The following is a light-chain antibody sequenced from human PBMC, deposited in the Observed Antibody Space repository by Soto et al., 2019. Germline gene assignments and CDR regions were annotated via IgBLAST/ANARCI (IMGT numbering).Light chain of an antibody. CDR2: GND. J-gene: IGLJ3*02. CDR1: SSDIGSNS. V-gene: IGLV1-44*01. Sequence: QSVLTQPPSASRTPGQRVTIPCSGSSSDIGSNSVNWYQQLPGAAPRLLIYGNDHRPSGVPDRFSASKSGTSASLAISGLRSEDAAFYYCATWSDSLKGWVFGGGTKLTVL. CDR3: ATWSDSLKGWV.